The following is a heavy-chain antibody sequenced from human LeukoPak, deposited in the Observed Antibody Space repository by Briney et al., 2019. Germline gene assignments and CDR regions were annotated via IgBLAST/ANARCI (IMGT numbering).Heavy chain of an antibody. CDR2: ISSNRGST. J-gene: IGHJ4*02. CDR1: GFTFSSYA. Sequence: PGGSLRLSCAASGFTFSSYAMHWVRQAPGKGLEYVSAISSNRGSTYYANSVKGRFTISRDNSKNTLYLQMGSLRAEDMAVYYCARVARGLWFRYFDYWGQGTLVTVSS. D-gene: IGHD3-10*01. V-gene: IGHV3-64*01. CDR3: ARVARGLWFRYFDY.